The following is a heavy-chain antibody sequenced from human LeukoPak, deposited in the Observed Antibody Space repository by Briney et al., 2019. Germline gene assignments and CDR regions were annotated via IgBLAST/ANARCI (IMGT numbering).Heavy chain of an antibody. Sequence: GGSLKLSCEASGFTFSPSWMHWVRQGPGKGLEWVSRIKGDGTYKNYADSVRGRFTISRDNAKNTLSLQMNSLRAEDTAVYFCVRDGDAYNFDWWGQGALVTVSS. J-gene: IGHJ4*02. CDR2: IKGDGTYK. V-gene: IGHV3-74*01. D-gene: IGHD5-24*01. CDR3: VRDGDAYNFDW. CDR1: GFTFSPSW.